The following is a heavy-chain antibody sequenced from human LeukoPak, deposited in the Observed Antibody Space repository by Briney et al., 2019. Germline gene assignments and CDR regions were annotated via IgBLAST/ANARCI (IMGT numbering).Heavy chain of an antibody. CDR1: GFTFSSYS. CDR2: ISSSSSYI. V-gene: IGHV3-21*01. CDR3: ARSGFYGGNPSDYFQH. J-gene: IGHJ1*01. D-gene: IGHD4/OR15-4a*01. Sequence: PGGSLRLSCAASGFTFSSYSMNWVRQAPGKGLEWVSSISSSSSYIYYADSVKGRFTISRDNAKNSLYLQMNSLRAEDTAVYYCARSGFYGGNPSDYFQHWGQGTLVTVSS.